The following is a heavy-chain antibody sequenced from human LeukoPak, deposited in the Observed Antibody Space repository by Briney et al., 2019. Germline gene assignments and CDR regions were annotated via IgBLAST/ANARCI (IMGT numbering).Heavy chain of an antibody. D-gene: IGHD6-13*01. CDR2: INHSGST. V-gene: IGHV4-34*01. CDR1: GGSFSDYY. CDR3: ARSHSSSWTYFDY. J-gene: IGHJ4*02. Sequence: SETLSLTCAVYGGSFSDYYWGWMRQPPGKGLEWIGEINHSGSTNYNPSLKSRVTMSVDTSKNQFSLKLSSVTAADTAVYYCARSHSSSWTYFDYWGQGTLVTVSS.